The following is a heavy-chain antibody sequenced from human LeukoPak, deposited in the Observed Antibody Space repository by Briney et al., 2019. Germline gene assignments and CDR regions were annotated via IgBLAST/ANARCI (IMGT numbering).Heavy chain of an antibody. D-gene: IGHD5-12*01. CDR1: GFTFSSYG. CDR2: ISYDGSNK. Sequence: GRSLRLSCAASGFTFSSYGMHWVRQAPGKGLEWVAVISYDGSNKYYADSVKGRFTISRDNSKNTLYLQMNSLRAEDTAVYYCDYQGNWGPGTLVTVSS. V-gene: IGHV3-30*03. CDR3: DYQGN. J-gene: IGHJ1*01.